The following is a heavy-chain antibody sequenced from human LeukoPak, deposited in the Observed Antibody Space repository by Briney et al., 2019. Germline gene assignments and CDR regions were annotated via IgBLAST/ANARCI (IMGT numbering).Heavy chain of an antibody. V-gene: IGHV4-59*01. D-gene: IGHD2-15*01. J-gene: IGHJ4*02. CDR2: IYYSGST. CDR3: ARDEGGPLDY. Sequence: SETLSLTCTVSGGSISSYYWSWIRQPPGKGLEWIGYIYYSGSTNYNPSPKSRVTISVDTSKNQFSLKLSSVTAADTAVYYCARDEGGPLDYWGQGTLVTVSS. CDR1: GGSISSYY.